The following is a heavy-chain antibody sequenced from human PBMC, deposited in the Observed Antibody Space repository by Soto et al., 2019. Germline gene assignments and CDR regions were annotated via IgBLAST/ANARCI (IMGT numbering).Heavy chain of an antibody. J-gene: IGHJ4*02. CDR3: ARVPDY. Sequence: SETLSLTCTVSGVSISSGGYYWSWIRQHPGTGLEWIGYISYSGSTNYNPSRKSRVTISVDTSKNQFSLKLSSVTAADTAVYSCARVPDYWGQGTLVTVSS. V-gene: IGHV4-61*08. CDR1: GVSISSGGYY. CDR2: ISYSGST.